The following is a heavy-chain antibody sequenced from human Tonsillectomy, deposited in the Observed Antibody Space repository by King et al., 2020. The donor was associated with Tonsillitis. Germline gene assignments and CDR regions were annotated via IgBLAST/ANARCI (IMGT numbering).Heavy chain of an antibody. D-gene: IGHD6-19*01. V-gene: IGHV1-46*01. CDR3: ARDQIEVVGIHYFDY. Sequence: VQLVESGAEVKKPGASVKVSCKASGYTFTNYYMHWVRQAPGQGLEWMGLINPSVGSTVYAQKYQGRVTMTRDTSTSTVYMELSSLRSEDTAMYYCARDQIEVVGIHYFDYWGQGTLVTVSS. CDR2: INPSVGST. J-gene: IGHJ4*02. CDR1: GYTFTNYY.